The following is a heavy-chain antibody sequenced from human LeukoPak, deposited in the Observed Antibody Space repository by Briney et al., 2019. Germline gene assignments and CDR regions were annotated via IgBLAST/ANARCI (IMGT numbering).Heavy chain of an antibody. Sequence: SETLSLTCTVSGGSISSYYWSWIRQPPGKGLEWIGYIYYSGSTYYNPSLKSRVTISVDTSKNQFSLKLSSVTAADTAVYYCARDYSYWGQGTLVTVSS. CDR2: IYYSGST. CDR1: GGSISSYY. V-gene: IGHV4-59*12. CDR3: ARDYSY. J-gene: IGHJ4*02. D-gene: IGHD4-11*01.